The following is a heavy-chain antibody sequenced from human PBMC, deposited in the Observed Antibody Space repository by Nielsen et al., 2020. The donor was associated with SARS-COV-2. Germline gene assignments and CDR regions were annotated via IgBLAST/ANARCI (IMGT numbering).Heavy chain of an antibody. CDR1: GYTFTSYG. CDR3: ATDPRGYDSSGYP. D-gene: IGHD3-22*01. V-gene: IGHV1-18*01. J-gene: IGHJ5*02. Sequence: ASVKVSCKASGYTFTSYGISWVRQAPGQGLEWMGWISAYNGNTNYAQKLQGRVTMTTDTSTSTAYMELSSLRSEDTAVYYCATDPRGYDSSGYPWGQGTLVTVSS. CDR2: ISAYNGNT.